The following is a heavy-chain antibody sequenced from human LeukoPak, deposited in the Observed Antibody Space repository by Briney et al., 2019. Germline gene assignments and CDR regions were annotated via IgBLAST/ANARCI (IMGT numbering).Heavy chain of an antibody. CDR3: ARGGGGDRFSGPPFDYYYYYMDV. CDR2: IIPIFGTA. Sequence: ASVTVSFKASGGTFSSYAISWVRQAPGQGLEWMGGIIPIFGTANYAQKFQGRVTITTDESTSTAYMELSILRSEDTAVYYCARGGGGDRFSGPPFDYYYYYMDVWGKGTTVTVSS. J-gene: IGHJ6*03. CDR1: GGTFSSYA. V-gene: IGHV1-69*05. D-gene: IGHD5-18*01.